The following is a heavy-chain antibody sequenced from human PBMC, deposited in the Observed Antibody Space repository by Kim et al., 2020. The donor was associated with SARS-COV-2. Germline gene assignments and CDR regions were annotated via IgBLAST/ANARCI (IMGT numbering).Heavy chain of an antibody. CDR3: ANGPGRGCFDY. D-gene: IGHD6-19*01. J-gene: IGHJ4*02. V-gene: IGHV3-23*01. CDR2: T. Sequence: TYLAGSVKGLFTLSRDNSKNTLYLQMNSLRAEDTAVYYCANGPGRGCFDYWGQGTLVTVSS.